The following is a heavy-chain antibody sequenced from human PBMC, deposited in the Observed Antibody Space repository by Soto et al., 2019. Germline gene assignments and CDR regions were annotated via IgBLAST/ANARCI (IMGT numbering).Heavy chain of an antibody. D-gene: IGHD3-3*01. V-gene: IGHV1-69*13. CDR3: ATASLAYDFWSGYSGYYYGMDV. J-gene: IGHJ6*02. CDR1: GGTFSSYA. CDR2: IIPIFGTA. Sequence: SVKVSCKASGGTFSSYAISWVRQAPGQGLEWMGGIIPIFGTANYAQKFQGRVTITADESTSTAYMELSSLRSEDTAVYYCATASLAYDFWSGYSGYYYGMDVWGQGTTVTVSS.